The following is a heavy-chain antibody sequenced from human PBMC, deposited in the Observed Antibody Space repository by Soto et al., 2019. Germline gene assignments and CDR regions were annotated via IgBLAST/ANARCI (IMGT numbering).Heavy chain of an antibody. D-gene: IGHD3-3*01. V-gene: IGHV1-69*13. CDR3: ATASLAYDFWSGYSGYYYGMDV. J-gene: IGHJ6*02. CDR1: GGTFSSYA. CDR2: IIPIFGTA. Sequence: SVKVSCKASGGTFSSYAISWVRQAPGQGLEWMGGIIPIFGTANYAQKFQGRVTITADESTSTAYMELSSLRSEDTAVYYCATASLAYDFWSGYSGYYYGMDVWGQGTTVTVSS.